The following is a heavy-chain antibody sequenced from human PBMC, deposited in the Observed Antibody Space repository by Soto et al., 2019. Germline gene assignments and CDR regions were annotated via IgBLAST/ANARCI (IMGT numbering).Heavy chain of an antibody. CDR3: ARDLEVGAYYYYMDV. J-gene: IGHJ6*03. V-gene: IGHV1-3*04. D-gene: IGHD1-1*01. CDR2: INTGNGNT. CDR1: GYTFTSYA. Sequence: ASVKVSCKASGYTFTSYAMHWVRQAPGQRLEWMGWINTGNGNTKYSQKFQGRVTITRDTSASTAYMELSSLRSEDTAVYYCARDLEVGAYYYYMDVWGKGTTVTVSS.